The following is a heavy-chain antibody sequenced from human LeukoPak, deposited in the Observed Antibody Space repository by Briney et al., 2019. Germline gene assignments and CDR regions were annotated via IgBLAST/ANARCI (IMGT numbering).Heavy chain of an antibody. CDR1: GGSFSGYY. D-gene: IGHD1-26*01. J-gene: IGHJ3*02. V-gene: IGHV4-34*01. Sequence: SETLSLTCAVHGGSFSGYYWSWIRQPPGQGLEWIGEVNHNGTARYNPSLESRVTISVDTSKSQSSLNVYFVTAADTAVYYCASLNPFSGRRNAFDIWGQGAMVTVSS. CDR3: ASLNPFSGRRNAFDI. CDR2: VNHNGTA.